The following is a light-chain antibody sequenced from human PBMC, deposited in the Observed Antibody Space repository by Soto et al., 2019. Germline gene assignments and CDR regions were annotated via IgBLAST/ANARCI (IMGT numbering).Light chain of an antibody. CDR3: QQRRNSTLT. Sequence: EIVLTQSPATLSLSPGERATLSCRASQSVSSYLAWHQQKPGQAPRLLIYDASNRATGVPARFSGLGSGTDFTLPIRSLEPDHCAVYYGQQRRNSTLTFGGETRVELQ. CDR1: QSVSSY. V-gene: IGKV3-11*01. J-gene: IGKJ4*02. CDR2: DAS.